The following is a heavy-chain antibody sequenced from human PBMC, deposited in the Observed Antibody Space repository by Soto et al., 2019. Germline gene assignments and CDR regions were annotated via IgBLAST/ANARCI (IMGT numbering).Heavy chain of an antibody. Sequence: PSETLSLTCTVSGGSISSSSYYWGWIRQPPGKGLEWIGSIYYSGSTYYNPSLKSRVTISVDTSKNQFSLKLSSVTAADTAVYYCVKQRENEEVGVTLRTNWYFDLWGRGTLVTVSS. CDR1: GGSISSSSYY. J-gene: IGHJ2*01. V-gene: IGHV4-39*01. D-gene: IGHD2-21*02. CDR3: VKQRENEEVGVTLRTNWYFDL. CDR2: IYYSGST.